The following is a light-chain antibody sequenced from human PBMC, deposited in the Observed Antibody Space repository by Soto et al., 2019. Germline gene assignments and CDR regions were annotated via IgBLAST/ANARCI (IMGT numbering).Light chain of an antibody. CDR2: KDS. CDR1: ALPNQY. CDR3: QSADSSGTYVV. V-gene: IGLV3-25*03. Sequence: SYELTQPPSVSVSPGQTARITCSGDALPNQYAYWYQQKPGQPPVLVIYKDSERHSGIPERFSGSSSGTTVTLTISGVQAEDEADYYCQSADSSGTYVVFGGGTKVTVL. J-gene: IGLJ2*01.